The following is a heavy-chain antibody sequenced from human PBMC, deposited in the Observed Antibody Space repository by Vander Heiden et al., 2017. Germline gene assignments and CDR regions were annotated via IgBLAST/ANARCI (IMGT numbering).Heavy chain of an antibody. CDR1: GGPFSSYP. CDR2: IIPIVGVI. Sequence: QVQLVQSGAEVKKPGSSAKVSCKASGGPFSSYPINWVRQAPGQGLEGMGGIIPIVGVINYAQKFQGRVTITADKSTNIAYMELSSLRSEDTAVYYCARSAGSSGYEYYYYGMDVWGQGTTVTVSS. D-gene: IGHD3-22*01. J-gene: IGHJ6*02. CDR3: ARSAGSSGYEYYYYGMDV. V-gene: IGHV1-69*10.